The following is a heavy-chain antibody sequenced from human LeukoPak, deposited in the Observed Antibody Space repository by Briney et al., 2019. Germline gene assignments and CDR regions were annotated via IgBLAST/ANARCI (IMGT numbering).Heavy chain of an antibody. V-gene: IGHV4-59*12. CDR3: ARRYCSSTSCYYDY. Sequence: NPSETLSLTCTVSGGSISSYYWSWIRQPPGKGLEWIGYIYYSGSTNYNPSLKSRVTISVDTSKNQFSLKLSSVTAADTAVYYCARRYCSSTSCYYDYWGQGTLVTVSS. D-gene: IGHD2-2*01. CDR2: IYYSGST. CDR1: GGSISSYY. J-gene: IGHJ4*02.